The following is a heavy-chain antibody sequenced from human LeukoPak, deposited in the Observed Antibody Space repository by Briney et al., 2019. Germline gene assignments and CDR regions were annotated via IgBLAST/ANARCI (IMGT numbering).Heavy chain of an antibody. J-gene: IGHJ3*02. CDR2: IYYSGST. CDR1: GGSISSSSYY. Sequence: SETLSLTCTVSGGSISSSSYYWGWIRQPPGKGLEWIGSIYYSGSTYYNPSLKSRVTISVDTSKNQFSLKLSSVTAADTAVYYCARDPDVYSSSWYTLPFDIWGQGTMVTVSS. CDR3: ARDPDVYSSSWYTLPFDI. V-gene: IGHV4-39*07. D-gene: IGHD6-13*01.